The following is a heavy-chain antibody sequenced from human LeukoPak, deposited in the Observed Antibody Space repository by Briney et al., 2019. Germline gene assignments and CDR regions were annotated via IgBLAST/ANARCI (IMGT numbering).Heavy chain of an antibody. CDR3: AGGDYYDSSGRFDF. D-gene: IGHD3-22*01. CDR1: GFTFDDYA. J-gene: IGHJ4*02. CDR2: ISWNSGSI. Sequence: GGSLRLSCAASGFTFDDYAMHWVRQAPGKGLEWVSGISWNSGSIGYADSVKGRFTISRDNAKNSLYLQMNSLRAEDTALYYCAGGDYYDSSGRFDFWGQGTLVTVSS. V-gene: IGHV3-9*01.